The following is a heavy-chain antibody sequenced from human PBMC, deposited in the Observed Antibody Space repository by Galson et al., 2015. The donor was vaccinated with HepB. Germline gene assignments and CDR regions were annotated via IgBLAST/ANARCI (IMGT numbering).Heavy chain of an antibody. CDR3: TSGGVGGGIESSWGYFDY. CDR1: GYTFISYY. J-gene: IGHJ4*02. CDR2: INPSSGST. Sequence: SVKVSCKASGYTFISYYIHWVRQAPGQGLEWMGIINPSSGSTVYTQKFQGRVTMTRDTSTNTVYMDLSSLRSEDTAVFYCTSGGVGGGIESSWGYFDYWGQGTLVTVSS. V-gene: IGHV1-46*03. D-gene: IGHD3-10*01.